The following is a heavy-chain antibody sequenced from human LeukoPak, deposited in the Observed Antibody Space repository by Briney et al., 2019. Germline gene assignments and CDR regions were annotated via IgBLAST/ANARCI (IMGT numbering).Heavy chain of an antibody. J-gene: IGHJ3*02. D-gene: IGHD3-22*01. CDR3: ARGPYSYDSSGAFDI. Sequence: SETLSLTCTVSGGSISSSSYYWGWIRQPAGKGLEWIGRISSSGSTNYDPSLKSRVTISVDTSKNQFSLKLSSVTAADTAVYFCARGPYSYDSSGAFDIWGQGTMVTVSS. CDR1: GGSISSSSYY. V-gene: IGHV4-61*02. CDR2: ISSSGST.